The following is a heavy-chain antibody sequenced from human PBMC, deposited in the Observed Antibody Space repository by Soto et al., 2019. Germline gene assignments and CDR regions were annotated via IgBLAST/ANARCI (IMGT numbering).Heavy chain of an antibody. CDR2: IKSKTDGGTT. CDR1: GFTFSNAW. Sequence: GGSLRLSCAASGFTFSNAWMSWVHQAPGKGLEWVGRIKSKTDGGTTDYAAPVKGRFTISRDDSKNTLYLQMNSLKTEDTAVYYCTTADYARFYYYYYMDVWGKGTTVTVSS. J-gene: IGHJ6*03. CDR3: TTADYARFYYYYYMDV. D-gene: IGHD4-17*01. V-gene: IGHV3-15*01.